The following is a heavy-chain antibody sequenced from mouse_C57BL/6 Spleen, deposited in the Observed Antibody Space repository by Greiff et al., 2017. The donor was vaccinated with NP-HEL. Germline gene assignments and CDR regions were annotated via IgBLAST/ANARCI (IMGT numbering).Heavy chain of an antibody. CDR3: ARSTVPVFDY. Sequence: QVQLQQSGAELVRPGASVKLSCKASGYTFTDYYINWVKQRPGQGLEWIARIYPGSGNTYYNEKFKGKATLTAEKSSSTAYMQLSSLTSEDSAVYFCARSTVPVFDYWGQGTTLTVSS. D-gene: IGHD1-1*01. V-gene: IGHV1-76*01. CDR1: GYTFTDYY. J-gene: IGHJ2*01. CDR2: IYPGSGNT.